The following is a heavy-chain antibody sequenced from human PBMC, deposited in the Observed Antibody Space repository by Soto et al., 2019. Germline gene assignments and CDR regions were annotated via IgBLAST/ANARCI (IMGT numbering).Heavy chain of an antibody. J-gene: IGHJ4*02. V-gene: IGHV4-34*01. Sequence: SETLSLTCAVYGGSFSGYYWSWIRQPPGKGLEWIGEINHSGSTNYNPSLKSRVTISVDTSKNQFSLKLSSVTAADTAVYYCATQAPTVSYYFDYWGQGTLVTVSS. D-gene: IGHD4-17*01. CDR1: GGSFSGYY. CDR2: INHSGST. CDR3: ATQAPTVSYYFDY.